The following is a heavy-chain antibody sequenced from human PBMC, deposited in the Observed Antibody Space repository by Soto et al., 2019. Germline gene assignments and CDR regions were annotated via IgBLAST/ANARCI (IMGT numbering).Heavy chain of an antibody. CDR1: GYTFTSYG. CDR2: ISAYNGNT. D-gene: IGHD3-22*01. V-gene: IGHV1-18*01. CDR3: ASRTTDSSGYYVFDY. Sequence: GASVKVSCKASGYTFTSYGISWVRQAPGQGLEWMGWISAYNGNTNYAQKLQGRVTMTTDTSTSTAYMELRSLRSDDTAVYYCASRTTDSSGYYVFDYWGQGTLVTVSS. J-gene: IGHJ4*02.